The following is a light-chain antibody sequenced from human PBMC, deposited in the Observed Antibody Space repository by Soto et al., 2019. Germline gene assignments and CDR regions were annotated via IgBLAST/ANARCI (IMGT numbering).Light chain of an antibody. V-gene: IGKV1-5*01. Sequence: DIQMTQSPATLSASIGDRVTITCRASYSISSWLAWYQQRPGRAPKLLIYDASTLESGVPSRFSGSGYGTELTLTISSLQPDDLATYHCQQYHTYLTFGGGTKVEI. CDR3: QQYHTYLT. CDR2: DAS. CDR1: YSISSW. J-gene: IGKJ4*01.